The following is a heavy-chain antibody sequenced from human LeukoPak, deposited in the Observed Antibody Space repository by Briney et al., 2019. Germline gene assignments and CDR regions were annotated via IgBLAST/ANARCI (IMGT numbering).Heavy chain of an antibody. CDR2: INPNSGDT. CDR1: GYSFTGYY. CDR3: ARASFWESPINWFAP. J-gene: IGHJ5*02. V-gene: IGHV1-2*02. D-gene: IGHD3-16*01. Sequence: ASVKVSCKASGYSFTGYYMHWVRQAPGQGLEWMGWINPNSGDTKYAQKFQGRVTMTRDTSIGTAYMELTRLRSDDTAVYYCARASFWESPINWFAPWGQGTLVTVSS.